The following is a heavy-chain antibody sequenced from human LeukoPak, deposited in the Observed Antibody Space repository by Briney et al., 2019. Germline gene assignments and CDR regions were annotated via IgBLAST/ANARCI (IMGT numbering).Heavy chain of an antibody. D-gene: IGHD2-15*01. J-gene: IGHJ4*02. V-gene: IGHV4-39*07. CDR1: GGSISSSSYY. Sequence: SETLSLTCTVSGGSISSSSYYWGWIRQPPGKGLEWIGSIYYSGSTYYNPSLKSRVTISVDTSKNQLSLKLRSVTAADTAVYYCARKLGYCSGGSCYLCDYWGQGTLVTVSS. CDR3: ARKLGYCSGGSCYLCDY. CDR2: IYYSGST.